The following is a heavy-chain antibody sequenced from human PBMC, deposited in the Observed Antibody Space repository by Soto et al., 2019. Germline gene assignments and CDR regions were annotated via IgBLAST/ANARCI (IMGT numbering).Heavy chain of an antibody. CDR2: INPNSGGT. V-gene: IGHV1-2*02. CDR3: ARDPYSSSWVDY. J-gene: IGHJ4*02. CDR1: GYTFTGYY. Sequence: ASVKVSCKASGYTFTGYYMHWVRQAPGQGLEWMGWINPNSGGTNYAQKFQGRVTMTRDTSISTAYMELGRLRSDDTAVYYCARDPYSSSWVDYWGQGTLVTVSS. D-gene: IGHD6-13*01.